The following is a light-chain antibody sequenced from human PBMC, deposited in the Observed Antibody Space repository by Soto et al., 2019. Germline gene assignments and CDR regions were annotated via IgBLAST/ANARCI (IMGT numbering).Light chain of an antibody. V-gene: IGLV2-11*01. Sequence: QSALAQPRSVSGSPGQSVTISCTGSSSDVGGYNYVSWYQHHPGKAPKLMIYDVSKRPTGVPDRFSGSKSGNTASLTISGLQAEDEADYYCCSYAGASTYVFATGTKVNVL. CDR3: CSYAGASTYV. CDR1: SSDVGGYNY. CDR2: DVS. J-gene: IGLJ1*01.